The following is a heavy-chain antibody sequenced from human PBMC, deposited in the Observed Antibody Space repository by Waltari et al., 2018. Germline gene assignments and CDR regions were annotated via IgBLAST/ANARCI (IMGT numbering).Heavy chain of an antibody. CDR2: IGTAGDT. D-gene: IGHD3-10*01. CDR3: ARGGPFGEFGYYMDV. Sequence: EVKLVESGGGLVQPGGSLRLSCAASGFTFSSYDMHWVRQATGKGLGWVSAIGTAGDTYYPGSVKGLFTISRENAKTSLYLQMNSLRAGDTAVYYCARGGPFGEFGYYMDVWGKGTTVTVSS. CDR1: GFTFSSYD. V-gene: IGHV3-13*01. J-gene: IGHJ6*03.